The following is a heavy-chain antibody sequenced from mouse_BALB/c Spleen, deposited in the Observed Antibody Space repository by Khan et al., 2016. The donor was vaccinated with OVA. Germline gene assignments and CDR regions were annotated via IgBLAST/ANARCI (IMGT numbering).Heavy chain of an antibody. CDR3: TRPAYDGYYDY. J-gene: IGHJ2*01. V-gene: IGHV1S137*01. D-gene: IGHD2-3*01. CDR2: ISTYSGNT. CDR1: GYTFTDYA. Sequence: QVQLKQSGPELVRPGVSVKISCKGSGYTFTDYALHWVKQSHAESLEWIGLISTYSGNTNYKQKFRGKATMTVDKSSSTAYMELARLTSEDSALYSCTRPAYDGYYDYWGQGTTLTVSS.